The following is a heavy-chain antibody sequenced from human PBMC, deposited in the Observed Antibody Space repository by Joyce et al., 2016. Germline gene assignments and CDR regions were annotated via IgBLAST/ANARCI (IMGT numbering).Heavy chain of an antibody. J-gene: IGHJ5*02. CDR2: MNQDGSQK. CDR1: GFTLSNSW. V-gene: IGHV3-7*01. CDR3: ARDQGYSDPYNWFDP. D-gene: IGHD1-26*01. Sequence: EVQLVESGGGLVQPGGSLRLSCIASGFTLSNSWMSWVRQAPGRGPEWVANMNQDGSQKHYVDSVRGRFTISRDDAKNSLYLQMNSLRAEDTALYYCARDQGYSDPYNWFDPWGQGTLVTVSS.